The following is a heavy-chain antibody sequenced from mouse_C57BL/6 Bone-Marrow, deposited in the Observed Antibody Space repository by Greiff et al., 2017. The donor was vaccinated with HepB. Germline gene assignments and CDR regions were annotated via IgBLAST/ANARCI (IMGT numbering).Heavy chain of an antibody. Sequence: QVQLQQPGAELVKPGASVKMSCKASGYTFTSYWITWVKQRPGQGLEWIGDIYPGSGSTNYNEKFKSKATLTVDTSSSTAYMQLSSLTSEDSAVYYCETIYYYGSSEEGYAMDYWGQGTSVTVSS. J-gene: IGHJ4*01. D-gene: IGHD1-1*01. CDR2: IYPGSGST. CDR3: ETIYYYGSSEEGYAMDY. V-gene: IGHV1-55*01. CDR1: GYTFTSYW.